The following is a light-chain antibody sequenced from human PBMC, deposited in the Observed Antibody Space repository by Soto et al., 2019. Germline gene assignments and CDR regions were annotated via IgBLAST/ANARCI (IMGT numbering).Light chain of an antibody. CDR3: QQFNSYPRLT. V-gene: IGKV1-9*01. CDR1: QGISSY. J-gene: IGKJ4*01. CDR2: AAS. Sequence: DIQLTQSPSFLSASVGDRVTITCRASQGISSYLAWYQQKPGKAPKLLIYAASTLRSGVPSRFSGSGSGTEFTLTISSLQPEDFATYYCQQFNSYPRLTFGGGTKVEMK.